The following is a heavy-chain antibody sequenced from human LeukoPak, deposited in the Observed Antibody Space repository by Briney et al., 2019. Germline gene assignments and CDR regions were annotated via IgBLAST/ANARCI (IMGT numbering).Heavy chain of an antibody. J-gene: IGHJ4*02. CDR1: GGSVSSGSYY. Sequence: SETLSLTCTVSGGSVSSGSYYWNWIRQPPGKGLEWIGYIYYSGSTNYNPSLKSRVTISVDTSKNQFSLKLSSVTAADTAVYYCARVRIDSSARYYFDYWGQGTLVTVSS. D-gene: IGHD3-22*01. V-gene: IGHV4-61*01. CDR3: ARVRIDSSARYYFDY. CDR2: IYYSGST.